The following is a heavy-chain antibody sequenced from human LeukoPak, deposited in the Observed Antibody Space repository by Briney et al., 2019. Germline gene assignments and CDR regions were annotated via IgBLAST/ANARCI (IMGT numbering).Heavy chain of an antibody. V-gene: IGHV1-18*01. Sequence: ASVKVSCKASGYTFNSYGISWVRQAPGQGPEWMGWISAYNGNTNYAQKFQGRVTMTTDTSTSTAYMELRSLRPDDTAVYYCARLGSSSRTRYNWFDPWGQGTLVTVSS. J-gene: IGHJ5*02. CDR3: ARLGSSSRTRYNWFDP. D-gene: IGHD6-6*01. CDR1: GYTFNSYG. CDR2: ISAYNGNT.